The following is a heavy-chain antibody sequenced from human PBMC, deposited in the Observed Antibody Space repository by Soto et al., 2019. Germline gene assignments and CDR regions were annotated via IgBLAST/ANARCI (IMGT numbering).Heavy chain of an antibody. CDR3: ARAGATAMVSYIPWFDP. D-gene: IGHD5-18*01. V-gene: IGHV4-31*03. CDR2: IYYSGST. J-gene: IGHJ5*02. CDR1: GGSISSGGYY. Sequence: SETLSLTCTFSGGSISSGGYYWSWIRQHPGKGLEWIGYIYYSGSTYYNPSLKSRVTISVDTSKNQFSLKLSSVTAADTAVYYCARAGATAMVSYIPWFDPWGQGTLVTVSS.